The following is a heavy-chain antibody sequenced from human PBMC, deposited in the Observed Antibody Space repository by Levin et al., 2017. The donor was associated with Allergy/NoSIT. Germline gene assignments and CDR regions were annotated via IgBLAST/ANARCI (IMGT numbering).Heavy chain of an antibody. Sequence: GGSLRLSCAASGFTFNSYGMHWVRQAPGKGLEWVALISYDGSKKYYADSVNGRFTISRDKSKNTVYLQLSSLRTEDTAVYYCARDRGTSTWYINYWGQGTLVTVSS. CDR2: ISYDGSKK. CDR3: ARDRGTSTWYINY. CDR1: GFTFNSYG. J-gene: IGHJ4*02. V-gene: IGHV3-30*03. D-gene: IGHD6-13*01.